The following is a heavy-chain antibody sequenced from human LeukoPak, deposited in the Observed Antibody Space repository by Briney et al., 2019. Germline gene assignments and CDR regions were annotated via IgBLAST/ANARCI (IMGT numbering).Heavy chain of an antibody. Sequence: PGGSLRLSCVASGFTFGSYWMTWVRQAPGKGLVWVSRINYYGTTTMYADSVKGRFTISRDNAKNTLYLQMNSLRAEDTAVYYCARDAAGLDYWGQGTLVTVSS. CDR2: INYYGTTT. CDR1: GFTFGSYW. CDR3: ARDAAGLDY. V-gene: IGHV3-74*03. D-gene: IGHD2-15*01. J-gene: IGHJ4*02.